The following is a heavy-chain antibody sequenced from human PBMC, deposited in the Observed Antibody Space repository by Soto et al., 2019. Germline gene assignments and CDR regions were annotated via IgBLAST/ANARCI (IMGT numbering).Heavy chain of an antibody. CDR1: GYTFTRYG. J-gene: IGHJ1*01. CDR2: ISAYNGNT. D-gene: IGHD2-15*01. V-gene: IGHV1-18*04. CDR3: ARGSFRGEYFQH. Sequence: ASLKVDWKASGYTFTRYGISWVRQAPGQGLEWMGWISAYNGNTNYAQKLQGRVTMTTDTSTSTAYMELRSLRSDDTAVYYCARGSFRGEYFQHSGQGTLVTVSS.